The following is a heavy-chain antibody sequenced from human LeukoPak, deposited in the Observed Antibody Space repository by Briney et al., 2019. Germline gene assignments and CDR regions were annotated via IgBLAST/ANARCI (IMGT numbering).Heavy chain of an antibody. J-gene: IGHJ3*02. CDR3: ARVLGCSGGSCYSWAFDI. V-gene: IGHV1-2*06. CDR1: GYTFTGYY. D-gene: IGHD2-15*01. Sequence: ASVKVSCKASGYTFTGYYMHWVRQAPGQGLEWMGRINPNSGDTNYAQKSQGRVTMTRDTSISTAYMDLSRLRSDDTAVYHCARVLGCSGGSCYSWAFDIWGQGTMVTVSS. CDR2: INPNSGDT.